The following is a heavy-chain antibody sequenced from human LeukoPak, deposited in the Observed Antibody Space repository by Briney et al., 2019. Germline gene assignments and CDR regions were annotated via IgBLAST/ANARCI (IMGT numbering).Heavy chain of an antibody. J-gene: IGHJ4*02. CDR2: IYYSGST. V-gene: IGHV4-59*01. CDR1: GGSISSYY. D-gene: IGHD5-18*01. Sequence: SETLSLTCTVSGGSISSYYWSWIRQPPGEGLEWIGYIYYSGSTNYNPSLKSRVTISVDTSKNQISLKLSSVTAADTAVYYCARTGGYSYGDGLGLYFDYWGQGTLVTVSS. CDR3: ARTGGYSYGDGLGLYFDY.